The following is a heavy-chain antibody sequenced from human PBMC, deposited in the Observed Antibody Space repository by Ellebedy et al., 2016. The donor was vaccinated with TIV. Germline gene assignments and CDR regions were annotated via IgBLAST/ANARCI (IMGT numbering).Heavy chain of an antibody. J-gene: IGHJ4*02. CDR1: GYTFSSYY. CDR3: ARARSSGWLHTPDY. Sequence: AASVQVSCKASGYTFSSYYMNWVRQAPGQGLEWTGIINPSGVTTTYAQNLQGRVTMTRDTSTTTVYMELSSLRSEDTAVYSCARARSSGWLHTPDYWGQGTLVIVSS. CDR2: INPSGVTT. D-gene: IGHD6-19*01. V-gene: IGHV1-46*04.